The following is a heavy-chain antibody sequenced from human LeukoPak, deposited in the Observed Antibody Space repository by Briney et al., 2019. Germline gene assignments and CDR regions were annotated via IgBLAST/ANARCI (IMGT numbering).Heavy chain of an antibody. V-gene: IGHV1-2*02. Sequence: ASVKVSCKASGYTFTGYYMHWVRQAPGQGLEWMGWINPNSGGTNYAQKFQGRVTMTRDTPLTTAYMELSRLRSDDAAVYYCAREGSGSPDYWGQGTLVTVSS. CDR2: INPNSGGT. CDR1: GYTFTGYY. J-gene: IGHJ4*02. CDR3: AREGSGSPDY. D-gene: IGHD3-10*01.